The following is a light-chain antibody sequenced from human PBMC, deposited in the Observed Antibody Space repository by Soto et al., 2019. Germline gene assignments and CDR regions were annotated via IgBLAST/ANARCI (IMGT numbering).Light chain of an antibody. CDR3: HLYNRSPYN. J-gene: IGKJ2*01. V-gene: IGKV3-20*01. CDR1: QSVNNNY. Sequence: EIVLTQSPGTLSLSPGERATLSCRASQSVNNNYLAWYQQKPGQAPRLRIYGASTRATGISDRFSGSGSGTDFTLSISRLEPEDVGVFYCHLYNRSPYNFGQGTKLEIK. CDR2: GAS.